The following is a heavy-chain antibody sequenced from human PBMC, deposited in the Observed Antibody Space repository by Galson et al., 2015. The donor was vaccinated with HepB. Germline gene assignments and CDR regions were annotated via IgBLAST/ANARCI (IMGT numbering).Heavy chain of an antibody. V-gene: IGHV1-69*13. CDR1: GGTFSSYA. J-gene: IGHJ4*02. CDR3: ARGHDYGGNSGDY. D-gene: IGHD4-23*01. CDR2: IIPIFGTA. Sequence: SVKVSCKASGGTFSSYAISWVRQAPGQGLEWMGGIIPIFGTANYAQKFQGKVTITADESTGTAYMELSSLRSEDTAVYYCARGHDYGGNSGDYWGQGTLVTVSS.